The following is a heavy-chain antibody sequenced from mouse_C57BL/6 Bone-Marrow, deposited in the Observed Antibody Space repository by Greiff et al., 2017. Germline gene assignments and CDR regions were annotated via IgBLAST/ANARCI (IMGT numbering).Heavy chain of an antibody. CDR2: IYPGDGDT. D-gene: IGHD1-1*01. V-gene: IGHV1-82*01. CDR1: GYAFSSSW. CDR3: ARDYGSQYYFDY. Sequence: VQLKESGPELVKPGASVKISCKASGYAFSSSWMNWVKQRPGTGLEWIGRIYPGDGDTNYNGKFKGKATLTADKSSSTAYMQLSSLTSEDSAVYFCARDYGSQYYFDYWGQGTTLTVSS. J-gene: IGHJ2*01.